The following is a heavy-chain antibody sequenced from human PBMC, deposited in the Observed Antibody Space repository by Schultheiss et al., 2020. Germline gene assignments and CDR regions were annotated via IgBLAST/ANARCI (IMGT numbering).Heavy chain of an antibody. CDR1: GFTFSGSA. CDR2: IRSKANSYAT. Sequence: GGSLRLSCAASGFTFSGSAMHWVRQASGKGLEWVGRIRSKANSYATAYAASVKGRFTISRDNAKNSLYLQMNSLRAEDTAVYYCARDRYWGQGTLVTVSS. CDR3: ARDRY. V-gene: IGHV3-73*01. J-gene: IGHJ4*02.